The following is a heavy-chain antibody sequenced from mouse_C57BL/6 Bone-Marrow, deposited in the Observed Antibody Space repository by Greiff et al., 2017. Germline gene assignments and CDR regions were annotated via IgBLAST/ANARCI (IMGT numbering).Heavy chain of an antibody. CDR3: TTKRYFDV. Sequence: EVQLQQSGAELVRPGASVKLSCTASGFNIKDDYMHWVKQRPEQGLEWIGWIDPENGDTEYASKFQGQATITADTSSNTAYLQLSSLTSEDTSVYYCTTKRYFDVWGTGTTVTVSA. J-gene: IGHJ1*03. CDR2: IDPENGDT. CDR1: GFNIKDDY. V-gene: IGHV14-4*01.